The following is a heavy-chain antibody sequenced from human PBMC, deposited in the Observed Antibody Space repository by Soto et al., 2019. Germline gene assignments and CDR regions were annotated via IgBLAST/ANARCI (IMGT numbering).Heavy chain of an antibody. V-gene: IGHV3-23*01. J-gene: IGHJ5*02. CDR3: AKEKVPTILLVLEWFDP. D-gene: IGHD6-13*01. CDR1: GFTFSSFA. Sequence: VGSLRLSCAASGFTFSSFAMSWVRQAPEKGLEWVSAISGSGGSTYYADSVKGRFTISRDNSKNTLYLQMNSLRAEDTAVYYCAKEKVPTILLVLEWFDPWGQGTLVTVSS. CDR2: ISGSGGST.